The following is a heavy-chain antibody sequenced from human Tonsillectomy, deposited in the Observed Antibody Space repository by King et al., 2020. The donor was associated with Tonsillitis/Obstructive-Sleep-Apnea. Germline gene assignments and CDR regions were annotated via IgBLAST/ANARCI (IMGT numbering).Heavy chain of an antibody. V-gene: IGHV1-46*01. CDR2: ISPYSDIT. Sequence: QLVQSGAEVKKPGASVKVSCKASGYTFTRYYMHWVRQARGQGLEWLGIISPYSDITTYAQKFQGRGTMTRETSTSTVYMELSSLRSEDTAVYYCARDDVVARYIDSWGQGTLVTVSS. D-gene: IGHD5-12*01. J-gene: IGHJ4*02. CDR3: ARDDVVARYIDS. CDR1: GYTFTRYY.